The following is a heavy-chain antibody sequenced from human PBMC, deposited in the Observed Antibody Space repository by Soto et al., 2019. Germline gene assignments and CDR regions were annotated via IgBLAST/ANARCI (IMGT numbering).Heavy chain of an antibody. CDR1: GFTVSSNY. Sequence: GALRLSCAASGFTVSSNYMSWVRQAPGKGLEWGSVIYCAGSTYYADSVKGRFTISRENSKNTLYLQMNSLRAEDTAVYYCARESSVSSYYYYGMDVWGQGPTVTVSS. D-gene: IGHD6-25*01. CDR2: IYCAGST. CDR3: ARESSVSSYYYYGMDV. V-gene: IGHV3-53*01. J-gene: IGHJ6*02.